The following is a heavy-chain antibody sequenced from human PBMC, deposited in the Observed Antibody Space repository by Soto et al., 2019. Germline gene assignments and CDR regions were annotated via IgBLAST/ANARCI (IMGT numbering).Heavy chain of an antibody. J-gene: IGHJ6*02. CDR2: INAGNGNT. CDR3: ARDLSGWGLTNGHYGVDV. V-gene: IGHV1-3*01. Sequence: QVRLVQSGTEVKKPGASVMVSCKASGYTFANYAIHWVRQAPGQDVEWTGWINAGNGNTRNSQKFQGRVTFTRDTSATTAHMEVGSLRFEDTAVYSCARDLSGWGLTNGHYGVDVWGQGTTVIVSS. CDR1: GYTFANYA. D-gene: IGHD3-16*01.